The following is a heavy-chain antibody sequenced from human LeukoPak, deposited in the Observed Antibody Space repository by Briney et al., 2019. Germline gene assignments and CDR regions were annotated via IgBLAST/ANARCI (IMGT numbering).Heavy chain of an antibody. CDR1: GYTLASYG. CDR2: ISAYNDNT. CDR3: ARDTARITTPGGPDY. Sequence: GASVKVSCKASGYTLASYGISWVRQAPGQGLEWMGWISAYNDNTKYAQNLQGRVTMTTDTSTSTAYMELRSLTSDDTALYYCARDTARITTPGGPDYWGQGTLVTASS. D-gene: IGHD6-13*01. V-gene: IGHV1-18*04. J-gene: IGHJ4*02.